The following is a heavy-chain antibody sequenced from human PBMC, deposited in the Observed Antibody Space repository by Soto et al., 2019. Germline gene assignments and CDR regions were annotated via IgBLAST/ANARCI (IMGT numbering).Heavy chain of an antibody. CDR3: ARRHHYCTNGVCYKGYSYGYSDY. D-gene: IGHD2-8*01. CDR2: IYYSGST. V-gene: IGHV4-39*01. Sequence: EWTGSIYYSGSTYYNPSLKSRVTISVDTSKNQFSLKLSSVTAADTAVYYCARRHHYCTNGVCYKGYSYGYSDYWGQGTLVTVSS. J-gene: IGHJ4*02.